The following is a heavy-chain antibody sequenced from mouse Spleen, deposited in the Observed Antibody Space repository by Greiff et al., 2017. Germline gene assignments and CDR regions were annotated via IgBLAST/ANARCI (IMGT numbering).Heavy chain of an antibody. CDR3: ARAFCYGSSYFDY. CDR1: GFTFSSYA. V-gene: IGHV5-4*03. D-gene: IGHD1-1*01. Sequence: EVKLVESGGGLVKPGGSLKLSCAASGFTFSSYAMSWVRQTPEKRLEWVATISDGGSYTYYPDNVKGRFTISRDNAKNNLYLQMSHLKSEDTAMYYCARAFCYGSSYFDYWGQGTALTVSS. J-gene: IGHJ2*01. CDR2: ISDGGSYT.